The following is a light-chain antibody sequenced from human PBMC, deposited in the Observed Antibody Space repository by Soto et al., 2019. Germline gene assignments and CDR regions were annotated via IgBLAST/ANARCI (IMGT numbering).Light chain of an antibody. V-gene: IGLV8-61*01. CDR1: SGSVSTNYY. CDR2: STN. J-gene: IGLJ3*02. Sequence: QAVVTQEPSFSVSPGGTVTLTCGLSSGSVSTNYYPSWYQQTPGQAPRTLIYSTNTRSSGVPDRFSGSILGNKAVLTITGAQADDESDYYCVLYMGSGIWVFGGGTQLTVL. CDR3: VLYMGSGIWV.